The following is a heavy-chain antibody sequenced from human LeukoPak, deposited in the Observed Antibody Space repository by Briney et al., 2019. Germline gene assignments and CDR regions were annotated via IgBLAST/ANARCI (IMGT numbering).Heavy chain of an antibody. CDR2: IYPGDSDT. D-gene: IGHD6-6*01. V-gene: IGHV5-51*01. J-gene: IGHJ4*02. CDR3: TRVYYSSSSHHFDY. CDR1: GYIFTGYW. Sequence: GESLKISCKGSGYIFTGYWIGRVRQMPGKGLEWMGTIYPGDSDTRYSSSFQGQVTISGDKSISTAYLQWSSLKASDTAMYYCTRVYYSSSSHHFDYWGQGTLVTVSS.